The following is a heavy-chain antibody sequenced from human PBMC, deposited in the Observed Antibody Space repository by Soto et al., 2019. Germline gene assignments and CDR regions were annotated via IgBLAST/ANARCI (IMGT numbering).Heavy chain of an antibody. D-gene: IGHD3-9*01. CDR3: ARVGYYILTGCYNGANYYYYYMDV. CDR1: GGSISSYY. Sequence: SETLSLTCTVSGGSISSYYWSWIRQPPGKGLEWIGYIYYSGSTNYNPSLKSRVTISVDTSKNQFSLKLSSVTAADTAVYYCARVGYYILTGCYNGANYYYYYMDVWGKGTTVTVSS. V-gene: IGHV4-59*01. CDR2: IYYSGST. J-gene: IGHJ6*03.